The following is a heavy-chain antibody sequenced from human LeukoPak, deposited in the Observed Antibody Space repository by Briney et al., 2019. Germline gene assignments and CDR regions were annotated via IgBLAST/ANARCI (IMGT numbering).Heavy chain of an antibody. CDR1: GFTFSTYS. D-gene: IGHD5-12*01. CDR2: ISSTSSYI. J-gene: IGHJ4*02. CDR3: ATDPSGNDYH. Sequence: GGSLRLSCAASGFTFSTYSMNWVRQAPGKGLEWVSSISSTSSYIYYADSVKGRFSISRDNAKNSVYLHMNSLRAEDTAVYYCATDPSGNDYHWGQGTLVTVSS. V-gene: IGHV3-21*01.